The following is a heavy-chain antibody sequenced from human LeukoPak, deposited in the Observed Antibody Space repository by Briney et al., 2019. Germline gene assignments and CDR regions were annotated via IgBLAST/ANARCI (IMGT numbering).Heavy chain of an antibody. D-gene: IGHD2-15*01. CDR2: IIPIFGTA. J-gene: IGHJ4*02. V-gene: IGHV1-69*01. Sequence: ASVKVSCKASGGTFSSYAISWVRQAPGQGLEWMGGIIPIFGTANYAQKFQGRVTITADESTSTAYMELSSLRSEDTAVYYCARERGVTRYFDYWGQGTLVTVSS. CDR3: ARERGVTRYFDY. CDR1: GGTFSSYA.